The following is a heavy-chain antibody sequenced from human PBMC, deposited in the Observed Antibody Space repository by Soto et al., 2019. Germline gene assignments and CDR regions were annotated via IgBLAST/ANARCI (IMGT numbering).Heavy chain of an antibody. CDR2: TA. CDR1: AGSVTASNY. CDR3: ARADAPYYYDYSGFYFGY. V-gene: IGHV4-61*05. Sequence: QLQLEESGPGLVKPSETLSLTCTVSAGSVTASNYWGWIRQPPGKGLEWIGSTASYNPSLKSRVTISVDTSKNQFSLKLNSVTTADTAVYYCARADAPYYYDYSGFYFGYWGQGTLVTVSP. J-gene: IGHJ4*02. D-gene: IGHD3-22*01.